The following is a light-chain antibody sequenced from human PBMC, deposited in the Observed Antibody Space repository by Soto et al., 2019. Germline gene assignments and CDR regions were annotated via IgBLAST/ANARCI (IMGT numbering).Light chain of an antibody. CDR2: GAS. CDR1: QSVSSSY. CDR3: QQYGSSVIT. Sequence: EIVLTQSPGTVSWSPGERATLSFMASQSVSSSYLAWYQQKPGQAPRLLIYGASSRATGIPDRFSGSGSGTDFTLTISRLEPEDFAVYYCQQYGSSVITFGQGTRLEIK. V-gene: IGKV3-20*01. J-gene: IGKJ5*01.